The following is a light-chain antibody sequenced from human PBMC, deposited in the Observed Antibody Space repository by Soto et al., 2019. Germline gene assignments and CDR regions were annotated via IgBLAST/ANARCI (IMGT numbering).Light chain of an antibody. J-gene: IGKJ1*01. V-gene: IGKV1-39*01. CDR1: QSIRSF. CDR2: AAS. Sequence: DIQMTQSPSSLSASVGDRVTITCRASQSIRSFLSWYQQKPGKAPKLLIYAASSLQSGVPSRLSGSGSGTDFTLTISSLQPEDFATYYCQQSYSTPWTFGQGTKVEIK. CDR3: QQSYSTPWT.